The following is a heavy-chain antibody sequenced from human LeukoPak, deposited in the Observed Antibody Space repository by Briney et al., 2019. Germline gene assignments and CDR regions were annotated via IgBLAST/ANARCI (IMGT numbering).Heavy chain of an antibody. V-gene: IGHV3-30*04. Sequence: AGGSLRLSCAASGFTFSSYATHWVRQAPGKGLEWVAVISYDGSNKYYADSVKGRFTISRDNSKNTLYLQMNSLRAEDTAVYYCARVGDDPYYDSSGSYYFDYWGQGTLVTVSS. J-gene: IGHJ4*02. CDR2: ISYDGSNK. CDR3: ARVGDDPYYDSSGSYYFDY. D-gene: IGHD3-22*01. CDR1: GFTFSSYA.